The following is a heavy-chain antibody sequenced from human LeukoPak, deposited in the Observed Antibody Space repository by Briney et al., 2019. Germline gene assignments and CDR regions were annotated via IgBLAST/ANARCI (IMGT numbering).Heavy chain of an antibody. CDR1: GFTFSSYG. Sequence: GGSLRLSCAASGFTFSSYGMHWVREALGKGLEWVAVISYDGSNKYYADSVKGRFAISRDNSKNTLYLQMNSLRAEDTAVYYCAKVAGWILWGQGTMVTVSS. CDR2: ISYDGSNK. J-gene: IGHJ3*01. CDR3: AKVAGWIL. V-gene: IGHV3-30*18. D-gene: IGHD5-12*01.